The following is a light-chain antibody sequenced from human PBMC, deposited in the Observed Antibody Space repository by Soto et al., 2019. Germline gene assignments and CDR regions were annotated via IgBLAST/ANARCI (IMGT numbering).Light chain of an antibody. CDR3: QQYNNWPPIT. CDR1: QSINNK. Sequence: EIVMTQSPATLSVSPGERVTLSCRASQSINNKVAWYQQKPGQAPRLLIYGASTRATGISARFSGSGSGTEFTLTISSRQSEDFAVYYCQQYNNWPPITFGQGTRLEIK. J-gene: IGKJ5*01. V-gene: IGKV3-15*01. CDR2: GAS.